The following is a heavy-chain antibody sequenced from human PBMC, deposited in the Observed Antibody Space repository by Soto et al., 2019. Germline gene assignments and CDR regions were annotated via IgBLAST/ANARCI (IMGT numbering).Heavy chain of an antibody. CDR1: GLTFSSYG. D-gene: IGHD3-9*01. CDR2: ISYDGSNK. Sequence: VQLVESGGGLVQPGGSLRLSCAASGLTFSSYGMHWVRQAPGKGLEWVAVISYDGSNKYYADSVKGRFTISRDNSKNTLYLQMNSLRAEDTAVYYCAKDLLDYDILTGYNEHGMDVWGQGTTVTVSS. J-gene: IGHJ6*02. CDR3: AKDLLDYDILTGYNEHGMDV. V-gene: IGHV3-30*18.